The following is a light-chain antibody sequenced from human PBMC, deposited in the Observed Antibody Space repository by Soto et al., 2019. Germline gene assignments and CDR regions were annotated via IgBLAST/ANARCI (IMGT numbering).Light chain of an antibody. CDR2: GAS. J-gene: IGKJ1*01. Sequence: EIVMTQSPATLSVSPGERATLSCRASQSVSSNLAWYQQNPGQAPRLLIYGASTRATGIPARFSGSGSGTEFTLTISSLQAEDFAVYYGQQYNNWPTWTFGQGTKVEIK. CDR3: QQYNNWPTWT. CDR1: QSVSSN. V-gene: IGKV3-15*01.